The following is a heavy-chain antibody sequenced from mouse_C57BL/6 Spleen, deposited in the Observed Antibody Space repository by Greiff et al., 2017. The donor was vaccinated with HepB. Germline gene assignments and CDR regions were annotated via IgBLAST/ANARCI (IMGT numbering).Heavy chain of an antibody. J-gene: IGHJ2*01. D-gene: IGHD2-1*01. CDR2: ISDGGSYT. V-gene: IGHV5-4*01. CDR3: AREGDGTHFDY. Sequence: EVKLMESGGGLVKPGGSLKLSCAASGFTFSSYAMSWVRQTPEKRLEWVATISDGGSYTYYPDNVKGRFTISRDNAKNNLYLQMSHLKSEDTAMYYCAREGDGTHFDYWGQGTTLTVSS. CDR1: GFTFSSYA.